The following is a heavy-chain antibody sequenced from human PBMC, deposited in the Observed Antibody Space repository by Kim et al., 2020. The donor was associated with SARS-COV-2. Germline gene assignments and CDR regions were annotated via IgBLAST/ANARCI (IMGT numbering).Heavy chain of an antibody. D-gene: IGHD3-3*01. J-gene: IGHJ6*03. CDR1: GGSISSNYYY. CDR3: ARGIFGVVIIPYYYYYMDV. Sequence: SETLSLTCTVSGGSISSNYYYWDWIRQPPGKGLEWIGSISYSGRTYYNPSLKSRVTISVDTSKNQISLKLSSVTAADTGVYYCARGIFGVVIIPYYYYYMDVWGKGTTVTVSS. V-gene: IGHV4-39*01. CDR2: ISYSGRT.